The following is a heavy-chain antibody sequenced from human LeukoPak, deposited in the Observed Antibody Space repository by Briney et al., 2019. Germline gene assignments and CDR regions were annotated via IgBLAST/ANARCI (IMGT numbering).Heavy chain of an antibody. D-gene: IGHD1-26*01. CDR2: INTNTGNP. Sequence: ASVKVSCKASGYTFTSYAMNCVRQAPGQGLEWMGWINTNTGNPTYAQGFTGRFVFSLDTSVSTAYLQISSLKAEDTAVYYCARDKVVGGSYYISLDAFDIWGQGTMVTVSS. CDR3: ARDKVVGGSYYISLDAFDI. V-gene: IGHV7-4-1*02. J-gene: IGHJ3*02. CDR1: GYTFTSYA.